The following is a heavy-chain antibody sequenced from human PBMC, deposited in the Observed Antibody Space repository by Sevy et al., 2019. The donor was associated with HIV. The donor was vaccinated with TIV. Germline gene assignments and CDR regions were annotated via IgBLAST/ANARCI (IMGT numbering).Heavy chain of an antibody. CDR1: GFPVTSGY. Sequence: GGSLRLSCVASGFPVTSGYMSWVRQAPGKGLEWVSTIDKGTTTDYAAYADSVKGRFTISRDNSNNTLYLQVNVLRVEDTAVYYCARGRDHGDVSWLDAWGQGTQVTVSS. J-gene: IGHJ5*02. V-gene: IGHV3-53*01. D-gene: IGHD4-17*01. CDR3: ARGRDHGDVSWLDA. CDR2: IDKGTTT.